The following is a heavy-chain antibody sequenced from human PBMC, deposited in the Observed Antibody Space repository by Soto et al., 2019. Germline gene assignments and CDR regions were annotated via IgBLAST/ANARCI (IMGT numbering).Heavy chain of an antibody. CDR2: IIPIFGTA. CDR3: AIRKEMATIYEPWFDP. V-gene: IGHV1-69*01. D-gene: IGHD5-12*01. J-gene: IGHJ5*02. Sequence: VQVSCKAAGGTFSSYAISWLRQAPGQGPEWMGGIIPIFGTANYAQKFQGRVTITADESTSTAYMELSSLRSEDTAVYYCAIRKEMATIYEPWFDPWGQGTLVTVSS. CDR1: GGTFSSYA.